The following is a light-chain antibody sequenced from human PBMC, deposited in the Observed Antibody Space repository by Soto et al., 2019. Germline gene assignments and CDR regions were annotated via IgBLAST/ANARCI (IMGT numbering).Light chain of an antibody. V-gene: IGKV1-33*01. CDR2: DAS. CDR1: QDISNF. Sequence: DIQMTQSPSSLSASVGDRVTITCQASQDISNFLNWYRQKPGKAPNLLIYDASTLETGVPLRFSGSGSGSYFSFTISSLQPEDVATYYCQQYNSLPLPFGGGPMVEIK. CDR3: QQYNSLPLP. J-gene: IGKJ4*01.